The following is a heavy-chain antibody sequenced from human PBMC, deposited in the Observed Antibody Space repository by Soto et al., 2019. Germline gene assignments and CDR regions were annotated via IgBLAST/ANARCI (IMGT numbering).Heavy chain of an antibody. J-gene: IGHJ1*01. CDR3: ARDRSLLNTAMVGYFQH. V-gene: IGHV1-69*01. Sequence: QVQLVQSGAEVKKPGSSVKVSCKASGGTFSSYAISWVRQAPGQGLEWMGGIIPIFGTANYAQKFQGRVTITADESTSTAYMELSSLRSEDTAVYYCARDRSLLNTAMVGYFQHWGQGTLVTVSS. D-gene: IGHD5-18*01. CDR2: IIPIFGTA. CDR1: GGTFSSYA.